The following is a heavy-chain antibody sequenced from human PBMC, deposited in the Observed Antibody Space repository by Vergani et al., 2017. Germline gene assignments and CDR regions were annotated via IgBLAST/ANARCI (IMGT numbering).Heavy chain of an antibody. Sequence: QVQLQESGPGLVKPSETLSLTCTVSGGSISSYYWSWIRQPPGKGLEWIGYIYYSGSTNYNPSLKRRVTISVDTSKNQFSRKLSPVTAADTAVYYCARDRGYEFWGGGYNWFDPWGQGTLVTVSS. D-gene: IGHD3-3*01. CDR3: ARDRGYEFWGGGYNWFDP. CDR1: GGSISSYY. V-gene: IGHV4-59*01. J-gene: IGHJ5*02. CDR2: IYYSGST.